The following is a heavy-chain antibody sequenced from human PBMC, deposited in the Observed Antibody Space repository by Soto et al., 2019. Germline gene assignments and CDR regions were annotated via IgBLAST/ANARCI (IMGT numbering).Heavy chain of an antibody. J-gene: IGHJ3*02. D-gene: IGHD4-17*01. CDR3: ARAQLCYGDSFGRPLYGLDI. CDR2: ISIGSSSM. Sequence: LGLGCEASRDTVRNSKIDLSLKATGKGLDWVSQISIGSSSMDYADSVNGRFTISRHNANNSLYLQMYSHGAEDTALYLGARAQLCYGDSFGRPLYGLDIWGQRTMVTVSS. CDR1: RDTVRNSK. V-gene: IGHV3-48*01.